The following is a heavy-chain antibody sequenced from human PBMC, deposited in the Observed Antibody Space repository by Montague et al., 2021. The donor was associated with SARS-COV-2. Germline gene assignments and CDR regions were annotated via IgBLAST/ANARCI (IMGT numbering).Heavy chain of an antibody. V-gene: IGHV4-59*01. Sequence: SETLSLTCTVSGGSISGFYWSWIRQPLGKGLEWIGYIYYSGSTKYNPFLEGRVTVSVDRSKNQFSLKLSSVAAADTAVYYCARLLRSCTNGVCRTYYYYAMDVWGQGTTVTVSS. D-gene: IGHD2-8*01. J-gene: IGHJ6*02. CDR1: GGSISGFY. CDR3: ARLLRSCTNGVCRTYYYYAMDV. CDR2: IYYSGST.